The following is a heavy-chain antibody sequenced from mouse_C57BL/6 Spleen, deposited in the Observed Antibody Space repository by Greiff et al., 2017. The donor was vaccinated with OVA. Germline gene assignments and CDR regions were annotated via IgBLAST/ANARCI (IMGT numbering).Heavy chain of an antibody. CDR2: INPSTGGT. V-gene: IGHV1-42*01. D-gene: IGHD1-1*01. CDR3: ASDYYGSSHFDV. Sequence: EVQLQESGPELVKPGASVKISCKASGYSFTGYYMNWVKQSPEKSLEWIGEINPSTGGTTYNQKFKAKATLTVDKSSSTAYMQLKSLTSEDSAVYYCASDYYGSSHFDVWGTGTTVTVSS. J-gene: IGHJ1*03. CDR1: GYSFTGYY.